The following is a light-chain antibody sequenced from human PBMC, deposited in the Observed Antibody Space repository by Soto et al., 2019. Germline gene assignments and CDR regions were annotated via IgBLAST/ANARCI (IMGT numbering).Light chain of an antibody. V-gene: IGLV1-40*01. CDR1: SSNIGAGYD. CDR2: GNI. J-gene: IGLJ1*01. Sequence: QSVLTQPPSVSGAPGQRVTISCTGSSSNIGAGYDVHWYQQLPGTAPKLLIYGNINRPSGVPDRFSGSKSGTSASLAITGLQAEDEANYYCSSYTTSSSYVFGAGTKVTVL. CDR3: SSYTTSSSYV.